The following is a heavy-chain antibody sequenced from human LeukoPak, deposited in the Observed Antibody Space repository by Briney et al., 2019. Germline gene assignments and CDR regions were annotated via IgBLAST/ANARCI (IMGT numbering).Heavy chain of an antibody. J-gene: IGHJ3*02. D-gene: IGHD6-19*01. CDR3: ARDREGIAVAALDAFDI. CDR1: GFTFSSYA. V-gene: IGHV3-30-3*01. CDR2: ISYDGSNK. Sequence: GGSLRLSCAASGFTFSSYAMHWVRQAPGKGLEWVAVISYDGSNKYYADSVKGRFTISRDNSKNTLYLQMNSLRAEDTAVYYCARDREGIAVAALDAFDIWGQGTMVTVSS.